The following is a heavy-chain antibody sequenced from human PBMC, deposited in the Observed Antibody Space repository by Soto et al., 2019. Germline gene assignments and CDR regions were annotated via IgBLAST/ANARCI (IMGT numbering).Heavy chain of an antibody. CDR2: ISVNSGNT. CDR1: GDTFASYG. D-gene: IGHD2-2*01. V-gene: IGHV1-18*01. Sequence: QVQLVQSGAEVKKPGASVKVSCKASGDTFASYGISWVRQAPGQGLEWMGWISVNSGNTNYAQNFQGRVTMTTDTSATTVFMELRSLRSDDTAVYYCAGGIRVGQGFDYGGQGTRVTVSS. CDR3: AGGIRVGQGFDY. J-gene: IGHJ4*02.